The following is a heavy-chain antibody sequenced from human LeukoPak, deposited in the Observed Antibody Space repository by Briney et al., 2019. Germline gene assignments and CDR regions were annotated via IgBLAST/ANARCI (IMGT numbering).Heavy chain of an antibody. CDR1: GFTFSSYA. V-gene: IGHV3-23*01. CDR3: AKDQRFLECFDY. D-gene: IGHD3-3*01. CDR2: ISSSGGST. Sequence: GGSLRLSCAASGFTFSSYAMSWVRQAPGKGLEWVSAISSSGGSTYYADSVKGRFTISRDNSKNTLYLQMNSLRAEDTAVYYCAKDQRFLECFDYWGQGALVTVSS. J-gene: IGHJ4*02.